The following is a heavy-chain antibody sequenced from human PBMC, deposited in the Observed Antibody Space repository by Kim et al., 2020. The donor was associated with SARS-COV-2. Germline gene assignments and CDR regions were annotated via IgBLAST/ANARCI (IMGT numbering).Heavy chain of an antibody. CDR1: GGSFSGYY. Sequence: SETLSLTCAVYGGSFSGYYWSWIRQPPGKGLEWIGEINHSGSTNYNPSLKSRVTISVDTSKNQFSLKLSSVTAADTAVYYCARGRYSSSSGGFDYWGQGT. CDR3: ARGRYSSSSGGFDY. CDR2: INHSGST. D-gene: IGHD6-6*01. J-gene: IGHJ4*02. V-gene: IGHV4-34*01.